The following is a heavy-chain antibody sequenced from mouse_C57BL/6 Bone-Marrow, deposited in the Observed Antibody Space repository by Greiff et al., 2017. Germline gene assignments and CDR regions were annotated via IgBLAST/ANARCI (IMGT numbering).Heavy chain of an antibody. V-gene: IGHV5-9-1*02. CDR2: ISSGGDYI. CDR1: GFTFSSYA. CDR3: TRGSLRYYFDY. Sequence: EVKLVESGEGLVKPGGSLKLSCAASGFTFSSYAMSWVRQTPEKRLEWVAYISSGGDYIYYADTVKGRFTLSRDNARNTLYLQMSSLKSEDTAMYYYTRGSLRYYFDYWGQGTTLTVSS. J-gene: IGHJ2*01. D-gene: IGHD1-1*01.